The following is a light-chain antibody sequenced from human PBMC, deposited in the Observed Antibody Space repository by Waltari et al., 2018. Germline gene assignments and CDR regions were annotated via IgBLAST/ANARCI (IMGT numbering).Light chain of an antibody. V-gene: IGLV2-11*02. J-gene: IGLJ2*01. CDR1: SSDVGGYKY. CDR3: CSYAGRYTSV. Sequence: QSALTQPRSVSGSPGQSVTLSCTGTSSDVGGYKYVSWYQQHPGKAPKLVVYEVDKRPSGVPDRFSGSKAGNTASLTISGLQTDGDADYYCCSYAGRYTSVFGRGTRVTVL. CDR2: EVD.